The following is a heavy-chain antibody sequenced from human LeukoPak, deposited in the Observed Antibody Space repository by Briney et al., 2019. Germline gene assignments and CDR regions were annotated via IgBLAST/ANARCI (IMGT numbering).Heavy chain of an antibody. D-gene: IGHD1-1*01. CDR3: ATAKGGTYYWNVDY. V-gene: IGHV5-51*01. J-gene: IGHJ4*02. CDR2: IYPANSDT. CDR1: GYSFTSYW. Sequence: GESLKISFKGSGYSFTSYWIGWVRQMPGKGLEWMGIIYPANSDTRYSPSFQGQVTISADKSLSTAYLQWSSLKASDTAMYYCATAKGGTYYWNVDYWGQGTLVTVSS.